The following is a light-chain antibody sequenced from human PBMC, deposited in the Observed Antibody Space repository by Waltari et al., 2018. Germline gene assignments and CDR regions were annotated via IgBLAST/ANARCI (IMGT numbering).Light chain of an antibody. J-gene: IGLJ2*01. CDR3: SSYAATNNVI. CDR1: GSDHGGYKY. V-gene: IGLV2-8*01. Sequence: QSALTQPPSASGSLGQSVTISCTGTGSDHGGYKYVPWYQQYPGKAPKLLIYEVTKRPSGVPDRFSGSKAGNTASLTVSGLRAEDEGDYYCSSYAATNNVIFGGGTNLTVL. CDR2: EVT.